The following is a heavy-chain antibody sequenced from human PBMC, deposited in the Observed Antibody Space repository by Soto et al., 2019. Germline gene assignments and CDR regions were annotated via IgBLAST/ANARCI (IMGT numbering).Heavy chain of an antibody. J-gene: IGHJ4*02. CDR2: IYYSGST. V-gene: IGHV4-31*03. CDR1: GGSISSGGYY. CDR3: ASLGNMRPYYFDY. Sequence: SETLSLTCTVSGGSISSGGYYWSWIRQHPGKGLEWIGYIYYSGSTYYNPSLKSRVTISVDTSKNQFSLKLSSVTAADTAVYYCASLGNMRPYYFDYWGQGTLVTVSS. D-gene: IGHD1-26*01.